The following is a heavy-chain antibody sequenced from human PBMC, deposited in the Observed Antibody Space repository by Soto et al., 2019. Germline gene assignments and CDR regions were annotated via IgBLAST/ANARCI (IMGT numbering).Heavy chain of an antibody. V-gene: IGHV5-10-1*03. J-gene: IGHJ4*02. CDR2: IDLSDSYT. D-gene: IGHD1-26*01. CDR3: ATPWGSSRGSYTTTGGY. Sequence: EVQLVQSGAEVKKPGESLRISCEGSGFTFTTYWISWVRQMPGKGLEWVGKIDLSDSYTNYSPSLQGHVTITADRSIYNLIQQLSSLKATDTAQYYCATPWGSSRGSYTTTGGYWGQGIRINVSS. CDR1: GFTFTTYW.